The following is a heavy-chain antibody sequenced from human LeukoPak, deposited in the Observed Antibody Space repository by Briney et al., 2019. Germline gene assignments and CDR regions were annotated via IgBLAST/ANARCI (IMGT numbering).Heavy chain of an antibody. Sequence: PGGSLRLSCAASGFTFSDYYMNWVRQAPGEGLEWVSYISSSGSTIYYADSVKGRFTISRDNAKNSLYLQMNSLRAEDTAVYYCAKDTGAYSSSWYGDYFDYWGQGTLVTVSS. V-gene: IGHV3-11*04. CDR3: AKDTGAYSSSWYGDYFDY. D-gene: IGHD6-13*01. J-gene: IGHJ4*02. CDR2: ISSSGSTI. CDR1: GFTFSDYY.